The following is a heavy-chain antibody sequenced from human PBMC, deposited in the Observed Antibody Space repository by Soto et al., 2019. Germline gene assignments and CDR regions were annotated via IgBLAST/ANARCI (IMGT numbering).Heavy chain of an antibody. CDR3: TRGRSVSANKDFEH. V-gene: IGHV3-30-3*01. J-gene: IGHJ4*02. D-gene: IGHD3-3*01. Sequence: QVQLVESGGGVVQPGTSLRLSCAASGFAVSSYSVHWVRQAPGKGLEWVAAMSLDGNSRYFADSVKGRFTISRDTSKNTWSLQMNSLGPEDSPVYHCTRGRSVSANKDFEHWGQGTQVTVSS. CDR1: GFAVSSYS. CDR2: MSLDGNSR.